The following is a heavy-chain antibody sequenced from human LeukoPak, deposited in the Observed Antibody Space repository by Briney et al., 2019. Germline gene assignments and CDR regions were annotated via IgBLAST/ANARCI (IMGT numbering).Heavy chain of an antibody. CDR1: GGTFSSYA. CDR2: IIPIFGTA. J-gene: IGHJ4*02. V-gene: IGHV1-69*05. Sequence: SVKVSCKASGGTFSSYAISWVRQAPGQGLEWMGGIIPIFGTANYAQKFQGRVTMTRDTSTSTVYMELNSLRSEDTAVFYCARDYKYYYGSTSDYPFDYWGQGTLVTVSS. CDR3: ARDYKYYYGSTSDYPFDY. D-gene: IGHD3-10*01.